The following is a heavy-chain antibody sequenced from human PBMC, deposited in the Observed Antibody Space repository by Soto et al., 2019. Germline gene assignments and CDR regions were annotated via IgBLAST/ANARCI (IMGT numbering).Heavy chain of an antibody. CDR1: GGAISAYY. Sequence: SETLSLTCTVSGGAISAYYWSWIRQSAGKGLGWIGRIYSSGSTNYNPSLKSRVTMSVDTSKNQFSLELSSVTAADTAVYYCARGPLVRGVNHWFDPWGQGTLVTVSS. CDR3: ARGPLVRGVNHWFDP. CDR2: IYSSGST. J-gene: IGHJ5*02. V-gene: IGHV4-4*07. D-gene: IGHD3-10*01.